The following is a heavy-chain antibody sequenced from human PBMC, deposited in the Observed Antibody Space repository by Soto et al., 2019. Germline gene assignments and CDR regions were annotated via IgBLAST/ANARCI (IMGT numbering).Heavy chain of an antibody. CDR2: IIPIFGTA. CDR3: ARVLISGWSAYDAFDI. V-gene: IGHV1-69*13. J-gene: IGHJ3*02. D-gene: IGHD6-19*01. Sequence: SVKVSCKASGGTFSSYAISWVRQAPGQGLEWMGGIIPIFGTANYAQKFQGRVTITADESTSTAYMELSSLRSEDTAVYYCARVLISGWSAYDAFDIWGQGTMVTVSS. CDR1: GGTFSSYA.